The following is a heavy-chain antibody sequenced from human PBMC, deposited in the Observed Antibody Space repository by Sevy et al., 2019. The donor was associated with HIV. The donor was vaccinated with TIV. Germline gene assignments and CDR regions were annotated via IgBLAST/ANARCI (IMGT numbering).Heavy chain of an antibody. Sequence: SQTLSLTCAISGDSVSSNSAAWNWIRQSPSRGLEWLGRTYYRSKWYNDYAVSVKSRITINPETSKNQFALQLNSLTPEDTAVYYCARVRVAAVGATMDYYYMDVWGKGTTVTVPS. J-gene: IGHJ6*03. D-gene: IGHD1-26*01. V-gene: IGHV6-1*01. CDR1: GDSVSSNSAA. CDR3: ARVRVAAVGATMDYYYMDV. CDR2: TYYRSKWYN.